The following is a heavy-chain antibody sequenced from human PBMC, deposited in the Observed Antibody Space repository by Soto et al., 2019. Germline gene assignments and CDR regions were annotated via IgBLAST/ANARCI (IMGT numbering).Heavy chain of an antibody. Sequence: QVQLVQSGAEVKKPGASVKVSCKASGYTFTDHHLHWVRQAPGQGLEWRGWSNPNRGGPKQAQKFQGRVTMTRDTSISTVYVELSRLSSDDTAIYFCARDRMYMSSYLGDAGGELDFWGQGTLVTVSS. J-gene: IGHJ4*02. CDR3: ARDRMYMSSYLGDAGGELDF. V-gene: IGHV1-2*02. CDR2: SNPNRGGP. D-gene: IGHD6-6*01. CDR1: GYTFTDHH.